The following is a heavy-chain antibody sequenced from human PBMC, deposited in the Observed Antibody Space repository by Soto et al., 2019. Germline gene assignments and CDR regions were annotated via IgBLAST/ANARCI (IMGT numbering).Heavy chain of an antibody. V-gene: IGHV5-10-1*01. D-gene: IGHD2-2*01. CDR1: GYTFTTYW. CDR2: IDPSDSYT. Sequence: PGESLKISCKGSGYTFTTYWINWVRQMPGKGLEWMGRIDPSDSYTKYSPSFQGHVITSADKSISTAYLHWSSLKASDTAIFYCVRSFDSSSTYGMDVWGQGTTVTVS. CDR3: VRSFDSSSTYGMDV. J-gene: IGHJ6*02.